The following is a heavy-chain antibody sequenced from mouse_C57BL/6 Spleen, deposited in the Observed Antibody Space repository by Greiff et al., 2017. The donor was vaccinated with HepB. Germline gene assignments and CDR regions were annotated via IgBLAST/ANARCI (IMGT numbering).Heavy chain of an antibody. CDR3: AREENYYGSSYDWYFDV. V-gene: IGHV1-81*01. D-gene: IGHD1-1*01. Sequence: QVQLQQSGAELARPGASVKLSCKASGYTFTSYGISWVKQRTGQGLEWIGEIYPRSGNTYYNEKFKGKATLTADKSSSTAYMELRSLTSEDSAVYFCAREENYYGSSYDWYFDVWGTGTTVTVSS. CDR2: IYPRSGNT. CDR1: GYTFTSYG. J-gene: IGHJ1*03.